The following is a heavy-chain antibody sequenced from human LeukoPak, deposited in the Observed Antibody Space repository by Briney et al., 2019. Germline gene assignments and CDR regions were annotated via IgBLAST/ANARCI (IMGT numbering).Heavy chain of an antibody. D-gene: IGHD2-21*02. Sequence: PGGSLRLSCAVSGFTFNLYAMSWVRQAPGKGLERVSSISGGGDITWYADSAKGRFTISRDNPQSTLYLQMNGLRAEDTAVYYCVRGMTAPDYWGQGSLVTVSS. CDR1: GFTFNLYA. CDR2: ISGGGDIT. CDR3: VRGMTAPDY. J-gene: IGHJ4*02. V-gene: IGHV3-23*01.